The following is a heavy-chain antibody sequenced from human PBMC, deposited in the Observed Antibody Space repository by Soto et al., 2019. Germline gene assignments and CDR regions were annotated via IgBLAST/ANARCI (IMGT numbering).Heavy chain of an antibody. CDR2: IYHTGSL. D-gene: IGHD3-22*01. V-gene: IGHV4-4*02. CDR3: AVGVTYYDSSGYSTSDY. Sequence: PSETLSLTCAVSGGPISSSDWWSWVRQPPGKGLEWIGEIYHTGSLNYNPSFKSRVTLSVDKSKNQFSLKLSSVTAADTAVYYCAVGVTYYDSSGYSTSDYWGQGTLVTVSS. J-gene: IGHJ4*02. CDR1: GGPISSSDW.